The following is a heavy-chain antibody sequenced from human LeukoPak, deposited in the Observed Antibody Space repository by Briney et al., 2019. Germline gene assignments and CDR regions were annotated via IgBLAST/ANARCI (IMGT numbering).Heavy chain of an antibody. Sequence: GGSLRLSWAAAGFTFTNYAMHWVRQAAGKGLEWVAVVSYVGSNIFYADSVKGRFTISRDNPKNTLYLQMSSLRAEDTAVYYCAKSWSGDQDYFDSWGQGTLVTVSS. V-gene: IGHV3-30*18. D-gene: IGHD4-17*01. CDR2: VSYVGSNI. CDR3: AKSWSGDQDYFDS. CDR1: GFTFTNYA. J-gene: IGHJ4*02.